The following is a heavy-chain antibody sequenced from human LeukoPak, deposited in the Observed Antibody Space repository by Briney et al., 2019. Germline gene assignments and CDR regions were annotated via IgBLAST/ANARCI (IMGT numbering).Heavy chain of an antibody. CDR2: IYPGDSDT. V-gene: IGHV5-51*01. CDR1: GYSFTSYW. J-gene: IGHJ6*03. CDR3: ARRSLNYYYYMDV. Sequence: GESLKISCKGSGYSFTSYWFGWVRQMPGKGLEWMGIIYPGDSDTRYSPSFQGQVTISADKSISTAYLQWSSLKASDTAMYYCARRSLNYYYYMDVWGKGTTVTVSS.